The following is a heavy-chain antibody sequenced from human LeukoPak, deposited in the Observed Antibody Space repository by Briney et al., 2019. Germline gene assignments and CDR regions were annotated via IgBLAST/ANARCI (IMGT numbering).Heavy chain of an antibody. D-gene: IGHD5-24*01. CDR3: AREGDGYNSPIDY. CDR1: GFTFSSYS. J-gene: IGHJ4*02. CDR2: ISSSSSYI. V-gene: IGHV3-21*01. Sequence: KAGGSLRLSCAASGFTFSSYSMNWVRQAPGKGLEWVSYISSSSSYIYYADSVKGRFTISRDNAKNSLSLQMNSLRAEDTAVYYCAREGDGYNSPIDYWGQGTLVTVSS.